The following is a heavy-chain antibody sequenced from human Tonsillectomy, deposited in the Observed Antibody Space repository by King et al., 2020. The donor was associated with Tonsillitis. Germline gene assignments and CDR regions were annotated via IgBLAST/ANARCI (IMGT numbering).Heavy chain of an antibody. V-gene: IGHV1-69*01. CDR2: IIPIFGTA. Sequence: VQLVQSGAEVKKPGSSVKVSCKASGGTFSSYAFSWVRQAPGQGLEWMGGIIPIFGTANYAQMFQGRVTITADESTSTAYMELSSLRSEDTAVYYCARDYTDYYDSSGYQPGGYWGQGTLVTVSS. D-gene: IGHD3-22*01. CDR1: GGTFSSYA. CDR3: ARDYTDYYDSSGYQPGGY. J-gene: IGHJ4*02.